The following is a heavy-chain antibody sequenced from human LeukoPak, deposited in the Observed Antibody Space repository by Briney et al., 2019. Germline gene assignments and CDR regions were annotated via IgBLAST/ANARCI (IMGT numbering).Heavy chain of an antibody. J-gene: IGHJ4*02. CDR3: AILNLPDSSGYYDD. D-gene: IGHD3-22*01. CDR2: INPNSDGT. CDR1: GSTFTGHY. V-gene: IGHV1-2*02. Sequence: ASVKVSCKASGSTFTGHYMHWVRQAPGQGLEWMGWINPNSDGTNYAQKFQGRVTMTRDTSISTAYMELSRLISDDSAVYYCAILNLPDSSGYYDDWGQGTLVTVSS.